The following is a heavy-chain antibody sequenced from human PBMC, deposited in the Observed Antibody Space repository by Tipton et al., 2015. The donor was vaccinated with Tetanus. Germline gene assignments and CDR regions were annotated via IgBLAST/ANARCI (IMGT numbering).Heavy chain of an antibody. D-gene: IGHD6-6*01. CDR2: IYYSGST. CDR1: GGSISSYY. Sequence: GLVKPSETLSLTCTVSGGSISSYYWSWIRQPPGKGLEWIGYIYYSGSTYYNPSLKSRVTMSVDTSKNQFSLNLSSVTAADTAVYYCARDQGGGRVVRLNWFDPWGQGTLVTVSS. CDR3: ARDQGGGRVVRLNWFDP. J-gene: IGHJ5*02. V-gene: IGHV4-59*12.